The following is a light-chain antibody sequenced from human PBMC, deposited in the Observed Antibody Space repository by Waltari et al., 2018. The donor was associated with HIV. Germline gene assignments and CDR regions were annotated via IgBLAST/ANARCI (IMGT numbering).Light chain of an antibody. Sequence: QSVLTQPPSVSGAPGQRVTISCTGTTSNIGAGYDVHWYQQPPGTAPKLLISANNNRPSGIPDRFSGSKSGTSASLAITGLQAEDEADYYCQSFDSSLSGWVFGGGTKVTVL. J-gene: IGLJ3*02. CDR3: QSFDSSLSGWV. CDR1: TSNIGAGYD. CDR2: ANN. V-gene: IGLV1-40*01.